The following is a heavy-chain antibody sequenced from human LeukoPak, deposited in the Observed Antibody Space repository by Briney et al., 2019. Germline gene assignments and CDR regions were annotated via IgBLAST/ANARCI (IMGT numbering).Heavy chain of an antibody. CDR1: GFTIGNTY. CDR2: IHDGGNT. D-gene: IGHD3-3*01. J-gene: IGHJ6*02. V-gene: IGHV3-66*02. Sequence: PGGSLRLSCAASGFTIGNTYMSWVRQAPGKGLEWVSVIHDGGNTYYAASVEGRFTIARDNSRNTLSLQMNSLTTEDTAVYYCARIGSPGVAYYGMDVCGQGTTVTVSS. CDR3: ARIGSPGVAYYGMDV.